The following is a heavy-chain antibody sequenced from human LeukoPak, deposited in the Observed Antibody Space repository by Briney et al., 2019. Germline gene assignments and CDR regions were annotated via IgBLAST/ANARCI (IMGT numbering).Heavy chain of an antibody. CDR3: ARGSLAAAAEYFQH. CDR1: GFTFTAYT. CDR2: ISGSTTDI. V-gene: IGHV3-21*01. J-gene: IGHJ1*01. Sequence: GGSLRLSCAASGFTFTAYTINWVRQAPGKGLKWVSYISGSTTDIYYADSVKGRFTISRDNAKRSVYLQMNSLGVEDTAVYYCARGSLAAAAEYFQHWGQGTLVTVSS. D-gene: IGHD6-13*01.